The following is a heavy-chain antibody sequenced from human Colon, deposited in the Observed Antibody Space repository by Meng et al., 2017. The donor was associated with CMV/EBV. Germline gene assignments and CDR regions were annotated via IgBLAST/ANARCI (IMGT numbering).Heavy chain of an antibody. D-gene: IGHD1-14*01. CDR3: ATEEQNHPGVA. CDR1: GFIFTDYY. V-gene: IGHV3-72*01. Sequence: GESLKISCTASGFIFTDYYMDWIRQSPGKGLEWVGRGKNRANGYGTEYAASVKGRFTISRDDSENSLYLQMSTLTTEDTAMYYCATEEQNHPGVAWGQGTLVTVSS. J-gene: IGHJ4*02. CDR2: GKNRANGYGT.